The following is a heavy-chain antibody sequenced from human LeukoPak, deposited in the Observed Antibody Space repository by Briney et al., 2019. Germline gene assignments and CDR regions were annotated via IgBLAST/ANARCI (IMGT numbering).Heavy chain of an antibody. D-gene: IGHD3-10*01. Sequence: PGGSLRLSCAASGFTFSSYWMHWVRQAPGKGLVWVSRINSDGSSTSYADSVKGRFTISRDNAKNSVYLQMKNLRAEDTALYYCARLSAYYYGSYFYYYMDVWGKGTTVTVSS. CDR3: ARLSAYYYGSYFYYYMDV. CDR2: INSDGSST. J-gene: IGHJ6*03. V-gene: IGHV3-74*01. CDR1: GFTFSSYW.